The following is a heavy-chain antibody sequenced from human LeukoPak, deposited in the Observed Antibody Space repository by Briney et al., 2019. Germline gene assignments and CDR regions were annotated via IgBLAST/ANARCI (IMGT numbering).Heavy chain of an antibody. CDR2: ISSSSSYI. D-gene: IGHD3-22*01. V-gene: IGHV3-21*01. CDR3: ARIMIVEVDAFDI. CDR1: GFTFSAYW. J-gene: IGHJ3*02. Sequence: GESLRLSCAASGFTFSAYWMTWVRQAPGKGLEWVSSISSSSSYIYYADSVKGRFTISRDNAKNSLYLQMNSLRAEDTAVYYCARIMIVEVDAFDIWGQGTMVTVSS.